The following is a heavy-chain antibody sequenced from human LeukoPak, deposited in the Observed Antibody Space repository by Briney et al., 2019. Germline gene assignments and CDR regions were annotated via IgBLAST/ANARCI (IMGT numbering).Heavy chain of an antibody. J-gene: IGHJ3*02. CDR3: AREVGDDAFDI. Sequence: SETLSLTCTVSGYSISSSYYWCWIRQPPGKGLEWIGYIYYSGSTNYNPSLKSRVTISVDTSKNQFSLKLSSVTAADTAVYYCAREVGDDAFDIWGQGTMVTVSS. V-gene: IGHV4-59*12. CDR2: IYYSGST. D-gene: IGHD3-16*01. CDR1: GYSISSSYY.